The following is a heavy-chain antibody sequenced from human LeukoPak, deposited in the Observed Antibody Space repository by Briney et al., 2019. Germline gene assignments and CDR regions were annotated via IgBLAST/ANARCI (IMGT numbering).Heavy chain of an antibody. CDR1: GYSFINNW. CDR2: INPTGTAT. V-gene: IGHV1-46*01. Sequence: SVKXSCKASGYSFINNWMHWVRQAPGQGLEWVGLINPTGTATIYAEKFQGRVTLTRDRATTTEYMEVRRLKGEDTGVYYCARDNSVGDIAWWFDPWGQGTPVTVSS. D-gene: IGHD1-26*01. CDR3: ARDNSVGDIAWWFDP. J-gene: IGHJ5*02.